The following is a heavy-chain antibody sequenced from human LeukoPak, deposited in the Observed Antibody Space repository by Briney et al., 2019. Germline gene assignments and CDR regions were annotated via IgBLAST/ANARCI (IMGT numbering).Heavy chain of an antibody. Sequence: GGSLRLSCAASGFSFSTYSVNWVRQAPGKGLEWVSSISSSSSYIYYADSAKGRFTISRDNAKNSLYLQMNSLRAEDTAVYYCARDGGGGYNQIDFWGQGTLVTVSS. CDR1: GFSFSTYS. CDR2: ISSSSSYI. D-gene: IGHD5-24*01. V-gene: IGHV3-21*01. J-gene: IGHJ4*02. CDR3: ARDGGGGYNQIDF.